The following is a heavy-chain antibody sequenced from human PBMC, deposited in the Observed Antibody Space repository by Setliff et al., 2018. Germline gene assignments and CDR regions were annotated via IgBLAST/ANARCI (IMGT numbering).Heavy chain of an antibody. Sequence: SETLSLTCTVSGGSISSDSHYWAWVRQPAGKGLELIGQIYSNGRTYYNPSLKSRLTISLDTSKNQFSLRLNSMTAAGTAVYYCARGITSGGYWGQRFLYLDVWGRGTTVTV. V-gene: IGHV4-61*09. CDR3: ARGITSGGYWGQRFLYLDV. CDR2: IYSNGRT. CDR1: GGSISSDSHY. J-gene: IGHJ6*03. D-gene: IGHD3-22*01.